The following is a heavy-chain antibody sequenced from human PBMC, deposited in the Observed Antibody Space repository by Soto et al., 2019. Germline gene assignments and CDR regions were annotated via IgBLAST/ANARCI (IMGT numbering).Heavy chain of an antibody. V-gene: IGHV3-23*01. CDR1: GFTFSTYA. CDR2: ISGNGGSI. CDR3: AKDLGHGGRGAFDI. Sequence: GGSLRLSCAASGFTFSTYAMNWVRQAPGNGLEWVSAISGNGGSIHYADSVKGRFTISRDNSKNTLYLQMNSLRAEDTAVYYCAKDLGHGGRGAFDIWGQGTMVTVSS. J-gene: IGHJ3*02. D-gene: IGHD7-27*01.